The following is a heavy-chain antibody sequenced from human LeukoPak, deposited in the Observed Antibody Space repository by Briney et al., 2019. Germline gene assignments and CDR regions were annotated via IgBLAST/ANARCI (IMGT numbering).Heavy chain of an antibody. V-gene: IGHV3-9*01. J-gene: IGHJ4*02. D-gene: IGHD6-13*01. CDR2: ISWNSGSI. CDR1: GFTFDDYA. CDR3: AKVGPYSSSWYSSGSEEGSYYFDY. Sequence: GGSLRLSCAASGFTFDDYAMHWVRQAPGKGLEWVSGISWNSGSIGYADSVKGRFTISRDNAKNSLYLQMNSLSAEDTALYYCAKVGPYSSSWYSSGSEEGSYYFDYWGQGTLVTVSS.